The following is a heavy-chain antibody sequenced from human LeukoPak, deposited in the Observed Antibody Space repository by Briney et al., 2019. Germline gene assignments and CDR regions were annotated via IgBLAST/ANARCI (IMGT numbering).Heavy chain of an antibody. CDR2: IYTSGST. J-gene: IGHJ4*02. Sequence: SETLSLTCTVSGGSISSYYWNWIRQPAGKGLEWIGRIYTSGSTNYNPSLKSRVTMSVDTSKNQFSLKLNSVTTADTAVYYCARVGSGWYSSSWFDYWGQGTLVTVSS. CDR1: GGSISSYY. CDR3: ARVGSGWYSSSWFDY. V-gene: IGHV4-4*07. D-gene: IGHD6-19*01.